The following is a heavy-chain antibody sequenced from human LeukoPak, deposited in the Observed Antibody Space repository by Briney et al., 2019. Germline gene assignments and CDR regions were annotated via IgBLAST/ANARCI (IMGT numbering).Heavy chain of an antibody. CDR3: AKDRDILTGYYTLFQTLFDY. Sequence: GGSLRLSCAASGFTFSSYAMSWVRQAPGKGLEWVSAISGSGGSTYYADSVKGRLTISRDNSKNTLYLQMNSLRAEDAAVYYCAKDRDILTGYYTLFQTLFDYWGQGTLVTVSS. J-gene: IGHJ4*02. D-gene: IGHD3-9*01. CDR1: GFTFSSYA. CDR2: ISGSGGST. V-gene: IGHV3-23*01.